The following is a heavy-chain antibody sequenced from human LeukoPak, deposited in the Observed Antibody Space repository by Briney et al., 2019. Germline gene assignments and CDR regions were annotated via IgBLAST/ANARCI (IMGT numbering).Heavy chain of an antibody. CDR1: GFTFSSYG. V-gene: IGHV3-33*01. J-gene: IGHJ5*02. D-gene: IGHD4-17*01. CDR2: IWYDGTNK. CDR3: ARATVTRWFDP. Sequence: GGSLRLSCAASGFTFSSYGMHWVRQAPGKGLEGVAFIWYDGTNKYYADSVKGRFTISRDNSKNTLYLQMNSLRAEDTAVYYCARATVTRWFDPWGQGTLVTVSS.